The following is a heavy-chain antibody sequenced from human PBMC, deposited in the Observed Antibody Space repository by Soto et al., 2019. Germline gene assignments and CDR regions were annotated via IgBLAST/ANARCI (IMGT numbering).Heavy chain of an antibody. CDR2: IFYSGST. CDR3: ARHPYSGYDFDY. CDR1: GGSIGSSSYY. Sequence: PSETLSLTCTVSGGSIGSSSYYWGWIRQPPGKGLEWIGSIFYSGSTYYTPSLKSRVTISVDTSKNQLSLKLSSVTAADTAVYYCARHPYSGYDFDYWGQGTLVTVSS. J-gene: IGHJ4*02. V-gene: IGHV4-39*01. D-gene: IGHD5-12*01.